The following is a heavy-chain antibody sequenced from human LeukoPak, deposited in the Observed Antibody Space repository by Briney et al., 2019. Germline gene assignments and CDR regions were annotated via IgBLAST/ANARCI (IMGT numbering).Heavy chain of an antibody. Sequence: SETLSLTCAVYGGSFSEYYWNWIRQSPGKGLEWSGDINHSGSTNYNPSLKSRVTMSIDTSKNQFSLKVRSVIAADTAVYYCARPGQLGSLYYGVDVWSQGTTVTVSS. J-gene: IGHJ6*02. V-gene: IGHV4-34*01. CDR3: ARPGQLGSLYYGVDV. CDR2: INHSGST. D-gene: IGHD7-27*01. CDR1: GGSFSEYY.